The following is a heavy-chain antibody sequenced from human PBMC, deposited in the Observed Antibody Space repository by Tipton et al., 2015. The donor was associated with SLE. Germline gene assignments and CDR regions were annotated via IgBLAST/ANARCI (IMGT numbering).Heavy chain of an antibody. Sequence: TLSLTCTVSGGSISSHYWSWIRQPPGKGLEWIGYIYYSGSTNYNPSLKSRVTISVDTSKNQFSLKLSSVTAADTAVYYCARVAYSSSWTRDYWGQGTLVTVSS. CDR2: IYYSGST. CDR1: GGSISSHY. J-gene: IGHJ4*02. CDR3: ARVAYSSSWTRDY. D-gene: IGHD6-13*01. V-gene: IGHV4-59*11.